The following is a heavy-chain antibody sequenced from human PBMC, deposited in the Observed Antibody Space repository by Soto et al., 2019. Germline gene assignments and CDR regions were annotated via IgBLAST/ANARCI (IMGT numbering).Heavy chain of an antibody. D-gene: IGHD2-2*01. J-gene: IGHJ6*02. CDR3: ARAYCSSTSCRYYGMDV. CDR2: INHSGST. CDR1: GVSFSGYY. V-gene: IGHV4-34*01. Sequence: SETLSLTCAVYGVSFSGYYWSWIRQPPGKGLEWIGEINHSGSTNYNPSLKSRVTISVDTSKNQFSLKLSSVTAADTAVYYCARAYCSSTSCRYYGMDVWGQGTTVTVSS.